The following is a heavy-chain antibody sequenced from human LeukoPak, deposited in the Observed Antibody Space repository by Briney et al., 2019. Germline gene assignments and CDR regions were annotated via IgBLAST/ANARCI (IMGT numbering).Heavy chain of an antibody. D-gene: IGHD4-17*01. CDR3: ARTTVTTVDY. CDR2: ISAYNGNT. Sequence: ASVKVSCKASGYTFTNYGISWVRQAPGQGLEWMEWISAYNGNTNYTQKLQGRVTMTTDTSTSTAYMELRSLRSDYTAMYYCARTTVTTVDYWGQGTLVTVSS. CDR1: GYTFTNYG. J-gene: IGHJ4*02. V-gene: IGHV1-18*01.